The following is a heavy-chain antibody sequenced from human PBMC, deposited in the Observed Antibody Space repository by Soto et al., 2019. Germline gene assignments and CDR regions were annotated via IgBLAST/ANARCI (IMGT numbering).Heavy chain of an antibody. V-gene: IGHV4-34*01. CDR1: GGSFSGYY. Sequence: QVQLQQWGAGLLKPSETLSLTCAVYGGSFSGYYWSWIRQPPGKGLEWIGEINHSGSTNYNPSLKSRVTISVDTSKNQFSLKLSSVTAADTAVYYCARGTGSSGYLYYYYYYGMDVWGQGTTVTVSS. D-gene: IGHD3-22*01. J-gene: IGHJ6*02. CDR2: INHSGST. CDR3: ARGTGSSGYLYYYYYYGMDV.